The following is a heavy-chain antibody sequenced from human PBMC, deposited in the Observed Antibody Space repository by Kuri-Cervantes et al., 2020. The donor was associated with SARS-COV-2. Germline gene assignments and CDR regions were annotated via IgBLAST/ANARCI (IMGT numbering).Heavy chain of an antibody. CDR2: VIPIFGIA. CDR3: ARESPQQQLPDYYYYYMDV. CDR1: GGTFSSHA. D-gene: IGHD6-13*01. J-gene: IGHJ6*03. Sequence: SVKVSCKASGGTFSSHAISWVRQAPGQGLEWMGGVIPIFGIANYAQKFQGRVTITADKSTSTAYMELSSLRSEDTAVYYWARESPQQQLPDYYYYYMDVWGKGTTVTVSS. V-gene: IGHV1-69*10.